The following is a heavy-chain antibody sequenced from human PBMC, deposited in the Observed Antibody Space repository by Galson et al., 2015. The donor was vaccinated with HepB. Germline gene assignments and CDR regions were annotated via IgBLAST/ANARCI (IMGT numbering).Heavy chain of an antibody. CDR3: ATNYYGSGTYYSLSDC. J-gene: IGHJ4*02. D-gene: IGHD3-10*01. V-gene: IGHV7-4-1*02. Sequence: SVKVSCKASGYTFTTYDMNWVRQAPGQGLEWMGWINTNTGDPMYAQGFTGRFVFSLDTSVNTAYLQITSLKAEDTAVYYCATNYYGSGTYYSLSDCWGQGTLVTVSS. CDR2: INTNTGDP. CDR1: GYTFTTYD.